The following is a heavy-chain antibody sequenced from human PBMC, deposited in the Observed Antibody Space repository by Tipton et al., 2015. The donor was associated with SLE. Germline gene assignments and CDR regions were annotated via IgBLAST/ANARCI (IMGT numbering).Heavy chain of an antibody. CDR1: GGSFSVYY. D-gene: IGHD6-19*01. V-gene: IGHV4-34*01. Sequence: TLSLTCAVYGGSFSVYYWSWIRQTPGKGLEWIGEINHSGSTNYNPSLKSRVTISLDTSKNQFSLKLSFVTAADMAVYYCASSLAVEGAFDIWGQGTMVTASS. J-gene: IGHJ3*02. CDR3: ASSLAVEGAFDI. CDR2: INHSGST.